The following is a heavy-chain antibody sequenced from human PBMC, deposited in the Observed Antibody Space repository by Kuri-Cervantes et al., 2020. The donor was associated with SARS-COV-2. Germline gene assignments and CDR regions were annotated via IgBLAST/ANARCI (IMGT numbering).Heavy chain of an antibody. D-gene: IGHD4-17*01. J-gene: IGHJ5*02. CDR2: IKQDGSEK. CDR3: ARDRYGDYPNWFDP. V-gene: IGHV3-7*01. CDR1: GFTFSSYW. Sequence: ETLSLTCAASGFTFSSYWMSWVRQAPGKGLEWVANIKQDGSEKYYVDSVKGRFTISRDNAKNSLYLQMNSLRAEDTAVYYCARDRYGDYPNWFDPWGQGTLVTVSS.